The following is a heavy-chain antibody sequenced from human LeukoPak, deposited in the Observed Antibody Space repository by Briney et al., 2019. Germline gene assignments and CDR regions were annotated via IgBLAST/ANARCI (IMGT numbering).Heavy chain of an antibody. CDR2: INPNSGGT. CDR3: ARDSGYCSGGSCSISFDY. CDR1: GYTFTGYY. J-gene: IGHJ4*02. V-gene: IGHV1-2*02. Sequence: VASVKVSCKDSGYTFTGYYMHWVRQAPGQGLEWMGWINPNSGGTNYAQKFQGRVTMTRDTSISTAYMELSRLRSDDTAVYYCARDSGYCSGGSCSISFDYWGQGTLVTVSS. D-gene: IGHD2-15*01.